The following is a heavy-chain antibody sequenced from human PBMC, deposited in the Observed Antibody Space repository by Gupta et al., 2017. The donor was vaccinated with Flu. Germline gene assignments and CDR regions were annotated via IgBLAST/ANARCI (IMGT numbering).Heavy chain of an antibody. CDR3: TTSGRAGYSPDY. CDR2: IRNQAYGSTT. D-gene: IGHD4-4*01. Sequence: EVQLLESGGGLVQPGRSLRLSCTTSGLNFVDLAMSWVRQAPGKGLEWVGFIRNQAYGSTTEYAASVAGRFTLSRDDSRSIAYLHMDSLRTEDTAEYYCTTSGRAGYSPDYWGQGTLVTVSS. V-gene: IGHV3-49*04. CDR1: GLNFVDLA. J-gene: IGHJ4*02.